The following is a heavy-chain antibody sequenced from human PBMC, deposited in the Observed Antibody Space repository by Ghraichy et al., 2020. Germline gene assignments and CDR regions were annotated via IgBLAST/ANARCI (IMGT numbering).Heavy chain of an antibody. V-gene: IGHV1-18*01. CDR3: ARDKIAVRPGWFDS. J-gene: IGHJ5*01. CDR1: GYSFTTYG. Sequence: ASVKVSCKASGYSFTTYGISWVRQAPGQGLEWMGWISAYNGNTKDAQKFQGRLTMTTDTSTNTAYMELRSLRSDDTALYYCARDKIAVRPGWFDSWGQGTLVTVSS. CDR2: ISAYNGNT. D-gene: IGHD6-6*01.